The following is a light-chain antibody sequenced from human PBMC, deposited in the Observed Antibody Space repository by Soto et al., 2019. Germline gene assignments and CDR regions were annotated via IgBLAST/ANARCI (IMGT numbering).Light chain of an antibody. CDR3: QQYGSSGT. Sequence: EIVMTQSPAILSVSPGERATLSCRASQSVSNNYLAWYQQKPGQAPRLLIYGASNRATGIPDRFSGSGSGTDFTLTISRLEPGDFAVYYCQQYGSSGTFGQGTKVDIK. CDR2: GAS. J-gene: IGKJ1*01. V-gene: IGKV3-20*01. CDR1: QSVSNNY.